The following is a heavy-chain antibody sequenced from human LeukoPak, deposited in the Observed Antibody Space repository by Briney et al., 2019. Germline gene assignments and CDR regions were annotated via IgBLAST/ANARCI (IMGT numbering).Heavy chain of an antibody. D-gene: IGHD6-19*01. V-gene: IGHV3-30*03. Sequence: GGSLRLSCAASGFTFSSYGMHWVRQAPGKGLEWVAVISYDGSNKYYADSVKGRFIISRDNSKNKLYLQMNSLRAEDTAVYYCAGGGIAVAANYWGQGTLVTVSS. CDR1: GFTFSSYG. CDR3: AGGGIAVAANY. CDR2: ISYDGSNK. J-gene: IGHJ4*02.